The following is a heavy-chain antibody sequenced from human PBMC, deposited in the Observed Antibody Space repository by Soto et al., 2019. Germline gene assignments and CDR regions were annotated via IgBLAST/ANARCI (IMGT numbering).Heavy chain of an antibody. Sequence: QVQLQQWGAGLLKPSETLSLTCAVYGGSFSGYYWSWIRQPPGKGLEWIGEINHSGSTNYNPSLKSRVTISVDTSTNQFSLKLSSVTAADTAVYYCARGRSLRSSTADYWGQGTLVTVSS. CDR1: GGSFSGYY. V-gene: IGHV4-34*01. D-gene: IGHD2-2*01. J-gene: IGHJ4*02. CDR3: ARGRSLRSSTADY. CDR2: INHSGST.